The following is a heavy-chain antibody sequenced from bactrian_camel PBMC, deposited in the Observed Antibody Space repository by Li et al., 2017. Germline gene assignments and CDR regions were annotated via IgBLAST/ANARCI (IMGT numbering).Heavy chain of an antibody. CDR2: IDSDGSA. Sequence: HVQLVESGGGPVQAGGSLRLSCAFSGYTYSGHCMGWFRQAPGKEREGVAAIDSDGSASYADSVKGRFAISQDNALNTVSLRMNRLKPEDTAMYYCKAEDMHQLGGFCPPLRGQGTQVTVS. CDR3: KAEDMHQLGGFCPPL. CDR1: GYTYSGHC. J-gene: IGHJ4*01. V-gene: IGHV3S53*01. D-gene: IGHD1*01.